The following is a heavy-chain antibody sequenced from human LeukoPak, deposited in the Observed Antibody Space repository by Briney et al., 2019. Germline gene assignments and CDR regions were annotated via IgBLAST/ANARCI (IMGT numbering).Heavy chain of an antibody. CDR3: ARGGVLKSVDY. CDR2: IYNSGST. Sequence: PSETLSLTCTVSGGSISSSSHYWTWIRQPPGKGLEWIGYIYNSGSTKYSPSLKSRVTISVDTSKNQFSLKLSSVTAADTAVYYCARGGVLKSVDYWGQGTLVAVSS. CDR1: GGSISSSSHY. J-gene: IGHJ4*02. V-gene: IGHV4-61*01. D-gene: IGHD3-16*01.